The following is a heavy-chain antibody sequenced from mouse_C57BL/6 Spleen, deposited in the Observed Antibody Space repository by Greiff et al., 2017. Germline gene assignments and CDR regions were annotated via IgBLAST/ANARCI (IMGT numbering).Heavy chain of an antibody. J-gene: IGHJ3*01. D-gene: IGHD2-4*01. CDR2: INYDGSST. V-gene: IGHV5-16*01. CDR3: ASYDYLWFAY. CDR1: GFTFSDYY. Sequence: EVMLVESEGGLVQPGSSMTLSCTASGFTFSDYYMAWVRQVPEKGLEWVANINYDGSSTYYLDSLKSRFIISRDNAKNILYLQMSSLKSADTATYYCASYDYLWFAYWGQGTLVTVSA.